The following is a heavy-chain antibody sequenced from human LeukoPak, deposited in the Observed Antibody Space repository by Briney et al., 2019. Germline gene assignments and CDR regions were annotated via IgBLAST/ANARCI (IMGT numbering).Heavy chain of an antibody. Sequence: SETLSLTCTVSGGSVSSGSYYWSWIRQPPGKGLEWIGYFYYTGTTNYNPSLNSRVTISVDTSRNQFSLKLNSVTAADTAVYYCARSGRGSSAGFDYWGQGTLVTVSS. J-gene: IGHJ4*02. V-gene: IGHV4-61*01. CDR3: ARSGRGSSAGFDY. CDR1: GGSVSSGSYY. D-gene: IGHD3-10*01. CDR2: FYYTGTT.